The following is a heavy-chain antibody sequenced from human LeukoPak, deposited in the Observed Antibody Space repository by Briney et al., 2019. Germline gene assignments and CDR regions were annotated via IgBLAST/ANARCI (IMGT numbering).Heavy chain of an antibody. CDR3: AKDLTSGDGRWEFHA. J-gene: IGHJ5*02. CDR1: GFTVSNNY. D-gene: IGHD2-21*02. V-gene: IGHV3-53*01. Sequence: PGGSLRLSCTASGFTVSNNYMTWVRQAPGKGLEWVSIIHSSGSTYYADSLKGRFTISRDNSKNTLYLQMNDLRVEDTAVYYCAKDLTSGDGRWEFHAWGQGTLVTVSS. CDR2: IHSSGST.